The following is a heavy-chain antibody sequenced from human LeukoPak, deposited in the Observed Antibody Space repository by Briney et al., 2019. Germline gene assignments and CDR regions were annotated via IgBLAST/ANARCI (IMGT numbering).Heavy chain of an antibody. V-gene: IGHV3-21*01. D-gene: IGHD2-15*01. Sequence: PGGSLRLSCAASGFTFSSYSMNWVRQAPGKGLEWVSSISSSSSYIYYADSVKGRFTISRDNAKNSLYLQMNSLRAEDTAVYYCARADSRSLSSVYGRQEPLVTVST. CDR2: ISSSSSYI. CDR1: GFTFSSYS. J-gene: IGHJ4*02. CDR3: ARADSRSLSSVY.